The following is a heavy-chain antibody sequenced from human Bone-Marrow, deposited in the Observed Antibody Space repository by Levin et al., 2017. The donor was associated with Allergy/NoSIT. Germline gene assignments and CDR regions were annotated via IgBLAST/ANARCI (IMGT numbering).Heavy chain of an antibody. CDR3: ASPQTFIAAGGAGFDP. CDR1: GFTFRSYA. Sequence: LSLPCAASGFTFRSYAMHWVRPAPGKGLEWVAVISYDGSNKYYADSVKGRFTISRDNSKNTLYLQMNSLRAEDTAVYYCASPQTFIAAGGAGFDPWGQGTLVTVSS. CDR2: ISYDGSNK. V-gene: IGHV3-30*04. D-gene: IGHD6-13*01. J-gene: IGHJ5*02.